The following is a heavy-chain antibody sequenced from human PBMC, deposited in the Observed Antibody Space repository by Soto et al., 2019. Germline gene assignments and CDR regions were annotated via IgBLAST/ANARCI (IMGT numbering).Heavy chain of an antibody. CDR1: GYTFTSYG. CDR2: ISAYNGNT. Sequence: ASVKLSCKASGYTFTSYGISCVRQAPGQGLEWMGWISAYNGNTNYAQKLQGRVTMTTDTSTSTAYMELRSLRSDDTAVYYCARPSDYSSSWWNFDYWGQGTLVTVSS. J-gene: IGHJ4*02. D-gene: IGHD6-13*01. CDR3: ARPSDYSSSWWNFDY. V-gene: IGHV1-18*01.